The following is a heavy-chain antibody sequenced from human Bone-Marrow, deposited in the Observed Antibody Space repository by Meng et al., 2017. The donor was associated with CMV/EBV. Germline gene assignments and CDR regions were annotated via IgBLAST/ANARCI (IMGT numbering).Heavy chain of an antibody. J-gene: IGHJ3*02. D-gene: IGHD3-3*01. V-gene: IGHV3-74*01. Sequence: ELTCRSTWRHWVRKDQGKGLVWVSRINRDGSSTSYADSVKGRFTISRDNAKNTLYLQMNSLRAEDTAVYYCARAIAFGVVIIDAFDIWGQGTMVTVSS. CDR1: ELTCRSTW. CDR3: ARAIAFGVVIIDAFDI. CDR2: INRDGSST.